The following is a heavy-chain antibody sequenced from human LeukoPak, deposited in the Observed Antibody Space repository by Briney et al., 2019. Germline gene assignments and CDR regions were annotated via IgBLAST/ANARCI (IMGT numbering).Heavy chain of an antibody. Sequence: GGSLRLSCAASGFTFSSYWMSWVRQAPGKGLEWVANIKQDGSEKYYVDSVKDRFTISRDNAKNSLYLQMNSLRAEDTAVYYCARGVLSSGWYRPWAFDIWGQGTMVTVSS. D-gene: IGHD6-19*01. CDR1: GFTFSSYW. CDR3: ARGVLSSGWYRPWAFDI. CDR2: IKQDGSEK. J-gene: IGHJ3*02. V-gene: IGHV3-7*01.